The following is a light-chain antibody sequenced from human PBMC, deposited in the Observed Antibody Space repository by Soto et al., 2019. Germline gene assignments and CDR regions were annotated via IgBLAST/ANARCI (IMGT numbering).Light chain of an antibody. CDR2: AAS. Sequence: DIQMTQSPSSLSASVGDRVTITCRASQSISSYLNWYQQKPGKAPRLLIYAASSLQSGVSSRFSGSGSGTDFTLTISSLQPEDFAIYYCQHSYTNPYIFGQGTKLEIK. J-gene: IGKJ2*01. CDR3: QHSYTNPYI. CDR1: QSISSY. V-gene: IGKV1-39*01.